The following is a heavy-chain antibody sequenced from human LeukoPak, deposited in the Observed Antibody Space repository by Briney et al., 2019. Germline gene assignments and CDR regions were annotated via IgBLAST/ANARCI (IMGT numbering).Heavy chain of an antibody. CDR1: GFNFRTYA. CDR2: ITSSGDRT. CDR3: AKDRYYDILTGYLVD. Sequence: GGSLRLSCAVSGFNFRTYAMSWVRRAPGKGLEWVSGITSSGDRTYYADSVKGRFTISRDNSKNTLYVQMNSLRAEDTAVYYCAKDRYYDILTGYLVDWGQGTLVTVSS. J-gene: IGHJ1*01. D-gene: IGHD3-9*01. V-gene: IGHV3-23*01.